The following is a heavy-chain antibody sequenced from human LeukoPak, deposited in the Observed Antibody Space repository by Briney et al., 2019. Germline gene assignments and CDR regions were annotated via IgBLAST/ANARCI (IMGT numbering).Heavy chain of an antibody. Sequence: ASVKVSCKTPRYTLSNYFMHWVRQAPGHGLEWMGRINPSGGSTSYAQKFQGRVTMTRDTSTSTVYMELSSLRSEDTSVYYCARDVRHQTGIAVSPSDYWGQGTLVTVSS. CDR3: ARDVRHQTGIAVSPSDY. CDR2: INPSGGST. J-gene: IGHJ4*02. CDR1: RYTLSNYF. V-gene: IGHV1-46*01. D-gene: IGHD6-19*01.